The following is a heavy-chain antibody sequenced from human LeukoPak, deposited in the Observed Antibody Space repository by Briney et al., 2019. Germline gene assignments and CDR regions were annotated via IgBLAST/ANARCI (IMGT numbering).Heavy chain of an antibody. J-gene: IGHJ4*02. Sequence: GRSLRLSCAASGFTFDDYAMHWVRQAPGKGLEWVSGISWNSGSIGYADSVKGRFTISRDNAKNPLYLQMNSLRAEDMALYYCAKGYCSSTSCYTDYWGQGTLVTVSS. D-gene: IGHD2-2*02. V-gene: IGHV3-9*03. CDR2: ISWNSGSI. CDR1: GFTFDDYA. CDR3: AKGYCSSTSCYTDY.